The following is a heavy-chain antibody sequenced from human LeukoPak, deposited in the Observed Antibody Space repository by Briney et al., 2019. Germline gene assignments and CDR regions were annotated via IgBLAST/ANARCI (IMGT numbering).Heavy chain of an antibody. Sequence: PGGSLRLSCAASGFTFSSYAMSWVRQAPGKGLEWVSAISGSGGSTYYADSVKGRFTISRDNSKNTLYLQMNSLRAEDTAVYYCAKGSAQFRRYGDYTAYNWFDPWGQGTLVTVSS. V-gene: IGHV3-23*01. J-gene: IGHJ5*02. D-gene: IGHD4-17*01. CDR3: AKGSAQFRRYGDYTAYNWFDP. CDR1: GFTFSSYA. CDR2: ISGSGGST.